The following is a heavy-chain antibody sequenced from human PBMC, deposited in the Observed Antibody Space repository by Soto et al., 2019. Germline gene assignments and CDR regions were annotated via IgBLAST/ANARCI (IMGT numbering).Heavy chain of an antibody. V-gene: IGHV3-48*02. Sequence: GGSLRLSCAASGFTFSDYSMNWVRQAPGKGLEWVSYISSSSSGKYYADSVKGRFTISRDNAKNLLYLQMNSLRDEDTAVYYCARDSTPIDYWGQGTLVTVSS. CDR2: ISSSSSGK. J-gene: IGHJ4*02. CDR3: ARDSTPIDY. CDR1: GFTFSDYS.